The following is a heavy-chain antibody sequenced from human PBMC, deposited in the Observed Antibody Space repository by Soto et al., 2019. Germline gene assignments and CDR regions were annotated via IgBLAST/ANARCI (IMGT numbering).Heavy chain of an antibody. CDR3: ASPYSYIWGSYRYPLYFDY. J-gene: IGHJ4*02. V-gene: IGHV3-23*01. D-gene: IGHD3-16*02. CDR2: ISGSGGST. CDR1: GFTFSSYA. Sequence: GGSLRLSCAASGFTFSSYAMSWVRQAPGKGLEWVSAISGSGGSTYYADSVKGRFTISRDNSKNTLYLQMNSLRAEDTAVYYCASPYSYIWGSYRYPLYFDYWGQGTLVTVSS.